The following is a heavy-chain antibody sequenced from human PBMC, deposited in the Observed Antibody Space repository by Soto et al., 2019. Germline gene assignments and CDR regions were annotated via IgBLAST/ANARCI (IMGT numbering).Heavy chain of an antibody. CDR2: IYYSGST. D-gene: IGHD3-22*01. J-gene: IGHJ5*02. Sequence: PSETLSLTCTVSGGSISSYYWSWIRQPPGKGLEWIGYIYYSGSTNYNPSLKSRVTISVDTSKNQFSLKLSSVTAADTAVYYCARDRVGTYYYDSSGYSRWFDPWGQGTLVTVSS. V-gene: IGHV4-59*01. CDR3: ARDRVGTYYYDSSGYSRWFDP. CDR1: GGSISSYY.